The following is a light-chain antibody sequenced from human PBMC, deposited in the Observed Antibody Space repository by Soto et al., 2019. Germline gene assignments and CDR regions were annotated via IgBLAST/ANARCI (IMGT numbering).Light chain of an antibody. V-gene: IGKV3-20*01. CDR2: GAS. J-gene: IGKJ1*01. CDR3: QQYGSSRWT. Sequence: EIVLTQSPGTLSLSPGERATLSCRASQSVSSSYLASYQQKPGQAPRLLIYGASSRATGIPDRFSGSGSGTDFTLTISRLEPEDFAVYYCQQYGSSRWTFGQGTKVDIK. CDR1: QSVSSSY.